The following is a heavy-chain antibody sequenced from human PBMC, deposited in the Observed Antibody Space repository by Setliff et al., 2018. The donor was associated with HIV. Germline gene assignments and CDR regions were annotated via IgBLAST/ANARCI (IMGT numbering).Heavy chain of an antibody. D-gene: IGHD3-16*01. CDR3: ANPPLKGHLGVGFDY. Sequence: GGSLRLSCAVSGFTFSTYGMHWVRQAPGKGLEWVTFIEHDGSKKFYADSVKGRFTISRDNSRNMLYLQMNSLRAEDTAVYYCANPPLKGHLGVGFDYWGQGTQVTVSS. CDR1: GFTFSTYG. CDR2: IEHDGSKK. J-gene: IGHJ4*02. V-gene: IGHV3-30*02.